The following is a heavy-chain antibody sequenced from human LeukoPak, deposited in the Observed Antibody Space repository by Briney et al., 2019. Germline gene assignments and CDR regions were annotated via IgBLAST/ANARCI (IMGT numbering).Heavy chain of an antibody. Sequence: SQTLSLTCAISGDSVFSNSSWNWIRQSPSRGLEWLGRTYYRSKWYNDYVVSVKSRVNINPDTSKNQFSLHLSSVTPEDTAVYYCARGGQGDGYSADEAFDIWGQGTMVTVS. V-gene: IGHV6-1*01. CDR2: TYYRSKWYN. D-gene: IGHD5-18*01. CDR3: ARGGQGDGYSADEAFDI. CDR1: GDSVFSNSS. J-gene: IGHJ3*02.